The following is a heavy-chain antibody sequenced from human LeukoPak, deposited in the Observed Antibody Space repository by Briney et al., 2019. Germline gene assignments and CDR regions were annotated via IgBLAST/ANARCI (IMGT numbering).Heavy chain of an antibody. Sequence: PSETLSLTCTVSGGSISSSSYYWGWIRQPPGKGLEWIGSIYYSGSTCYNPSLKSRVTISVDTSKNQFSLKLSSVTAADTAVYYCAVIRNYYYYYGMDVWGQGTTVTVSS. CDR3: AVIRNYYYYYGMDV. V-gene: IGHV4-39*01. D-gene: IGHD3-10*01. CDR2: IYYSGST. J-gene: IGHJ6*02. CDR1: GGSISSSSYY.